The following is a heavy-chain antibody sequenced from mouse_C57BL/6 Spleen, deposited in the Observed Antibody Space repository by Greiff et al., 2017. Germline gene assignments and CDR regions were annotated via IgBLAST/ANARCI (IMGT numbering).Heavy chain of an antibody. J-gene: IGHJ3*01. D-gene: IGHD2-4*01. V-gene: IGHV5-12*01. CDR3: ARHAGWYDYDEAY. Sequence: EVQLQESGGGLVQPGGSLKLSCAASGFTFSDYYMYWVRQTPEKRLEWVAYISNGGGSTYSPDTVKGRFTISRDNAKNTLYLQMSRLKSEDTAMYYCARHAGWYDYDEAYWGQGTLVTVSA. CDR1: GFTFSDYY. CDR2: ISNGGGST.